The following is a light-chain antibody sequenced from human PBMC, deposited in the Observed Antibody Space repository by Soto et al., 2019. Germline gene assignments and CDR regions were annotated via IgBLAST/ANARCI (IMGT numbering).Light chain of an antibody. V-gene: IGKV3-15*01. Sequence: EIVMTQSPATLSVSPGERATLSCRASQSISSNLVWYQQRPGQAPRLLVYGASTRATGVPARFSGSGSGTEFTLTISSLQSEDFALYYCQQYDSWPPLFTFGPGTKVDLK. CDR2: GAS. CDR3: QQYDSWPPLFT. CDR1: QSISSN. J-gene: IGKJ3*01.